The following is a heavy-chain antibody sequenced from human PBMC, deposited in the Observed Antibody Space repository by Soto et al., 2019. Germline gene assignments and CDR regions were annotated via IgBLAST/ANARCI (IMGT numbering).Heavy chain of an antibody. J-gene: IGHJ4*02. D-gene: IGHD6-13*01. CDR1: GYTFNTYG. CDR2: ISAYNGNT. CDR3: AREALYSSGWYYSDY. V-gene: IGHV1-18*01. Sequence: GASVEVSCKASGYTFNTYGINWVRQAPGQGLEWMGWISAYNGNTNYAEKVRGRVTMTTDTSTSTAYMELRSLRSDDTAVYYCAREALYSSGWYYSDYWGQGTPVTVSS.